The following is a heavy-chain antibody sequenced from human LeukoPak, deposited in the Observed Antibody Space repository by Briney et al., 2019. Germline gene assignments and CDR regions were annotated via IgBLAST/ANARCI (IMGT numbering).Heavy chain of an antibody. CDR2: INHSGST. J-gene: IGHJ5*02. V-gene: IGHV4-34*01. D-gene: IGHD2-15*01. CDR1: GGSFSGYY. Sequence: SETLSLTCAVYGGSFSGYYWSWIRQPPGKGLEWIGEINHSGSTNYNPSLKSRVTISVDTSKNQFSLKLSSVTAADTAVYYCASGPSHYCSGGSCYRNNWFDPWGQGTLVTVSS. CDR3: ASGPSHYCSGGSCYRNNWFDP.